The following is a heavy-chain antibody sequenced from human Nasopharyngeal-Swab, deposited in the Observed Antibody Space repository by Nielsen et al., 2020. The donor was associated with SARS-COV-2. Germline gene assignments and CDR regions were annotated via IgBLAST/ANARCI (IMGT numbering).Heavy chain of an antibody. CDR1: GFTFTDYV. D-gene: IGHD2-21*01. Sequence: GGSLRLSCAASGFTFTDYVMNWVRQAPGKGLEWVSSISTTSDYIYYADSVKGRFTISRDNARNSLHLQMHSLRAEDTAVYYCVRDWGGTLWYWGQGTLVTVSS. J-gene: IGHJ4*02. CDR3: VRDWGGTLWY. CDR2: ISTTSDYI. V-gene: IGHV3-21*01.